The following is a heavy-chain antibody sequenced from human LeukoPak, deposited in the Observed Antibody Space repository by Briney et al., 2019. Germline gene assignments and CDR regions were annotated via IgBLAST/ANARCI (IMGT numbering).Heavy chain of an antibody. CDR1: GGTFSSYA. J-gene: IGHJ4*02. D-gene: IGHD2-15*01. CDR2: IIPIFGTA. Sequence: ASVKVSCKASGGTFSSYAISWVRQAPGQGLEWMGRIIPIFGTANYAQKLQGRVTITTDESTSTAYMELSSVRSEDTAVYYCARWHCSGGSCYFDYWGQGTLVTVSS. CDR3: ARWHCSGGSCYFDY. V-gene: IGHV1-69*05.